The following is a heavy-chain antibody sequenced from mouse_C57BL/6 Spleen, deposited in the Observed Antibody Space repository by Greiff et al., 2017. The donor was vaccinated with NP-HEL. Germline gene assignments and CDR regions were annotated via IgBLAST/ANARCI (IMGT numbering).Heavy chain of an antibody. J-gene: IGHJ4*01. CDR2: ISYDGSN. D-gene: IGHD1-1*01. V-gene: IGHV3-6*01. CDR3: ASYYGSSYDYYAMDY. Sequence: ESGPGLVKPSQSLSLTCSVTGYSITSGYYWNWIRQFPGNKLEWMGYISYDGSNKYNPSLKNRISITRDTSKNQFFLKLNSVTTEDTATYYCASYYGSSYDYYAMDYWGQGTSVTVSS. CDR1: GYSITSGYY.